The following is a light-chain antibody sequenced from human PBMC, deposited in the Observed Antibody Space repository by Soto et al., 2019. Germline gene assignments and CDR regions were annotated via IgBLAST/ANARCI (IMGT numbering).Light chain of an antibody. V-gene: IGKV3-20*01. CDR3: QQYYTTPWT. CDR1: QVIGSRY. J-gene: IGKJ1*01. CDR2: GAS. Sequence: EIVMTQSPGTLSLSPGERATISCRASQVIGSRYLAWYHQKSGQAPRLLIYGASSRATGIPDRFSGSGSGTDFTLTISSLQAEDVAVYYCQQYYTTPWTFGQGTKLEIK.